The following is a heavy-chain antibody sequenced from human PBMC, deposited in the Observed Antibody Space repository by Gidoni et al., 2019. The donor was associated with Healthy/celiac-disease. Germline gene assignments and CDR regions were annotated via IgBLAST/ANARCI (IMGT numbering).Heavy chain of an antibody. D-gene: IGHD3-10*01. CDR2: TYYSGST. J-gene: IGHJ4*02. CDR3: AVRYYYGSGRDY. Sequence: LQLQESGPGLVKPSESLSLTCTVSGGSISSSSYYWGWIRQPPGKGLWWIGSTYYSGSTCYHPSLKSRVTISVDTSKNQFSLKLSSVTAADTAVYYCAVRYYYGSGRDYWGQGTLVTVSS. CDR1: GGSISSSSYY. V-gene: IGHV4-39*01.